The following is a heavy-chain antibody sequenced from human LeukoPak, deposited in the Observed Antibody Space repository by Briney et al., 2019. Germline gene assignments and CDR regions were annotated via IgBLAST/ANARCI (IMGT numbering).Heavy chain of an antibody. D-gene: IGHD6-13*01. Sequence: SETLSLTCTVSGGSISNSNYYWGWIRQPPGKGLEWIGSIYYSGSTYYNPSLKSRVTISIDTSKNQFSLKLTSVTAADTAVYYCARGYSSSWYMNWFDPWGQGTLVAVSS. CDR3: ARGYSSSWYMNWFDP. J-gene: IGHJ5*02. CDR2: IYYSGST. V-gene: IGHV4-39*07. CDR1: GGSISNSNYY.